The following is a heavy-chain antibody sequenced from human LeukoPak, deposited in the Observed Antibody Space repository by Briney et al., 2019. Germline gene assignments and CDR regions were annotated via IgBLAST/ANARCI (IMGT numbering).Heavy chain of an antibody. V-gene: IGHV4-30-4*01. CDR2: IYYSGST. CDR3: ARDIGTVTTAFDI. J-gene: IGHJ3*02. Sequence: PSETLSLTCTVSGGSISSGDYYWSWIRQPPGKGLEWIGYIYYSGSTYYNSSLKSRVTISVDTSKNQFSLKLSSVTAADTAVYYCARDIGTVTTAFDIWGQGTMVTVSS. D-gene: IGHD4-17*01. CDR1: GGSISSGDYY.